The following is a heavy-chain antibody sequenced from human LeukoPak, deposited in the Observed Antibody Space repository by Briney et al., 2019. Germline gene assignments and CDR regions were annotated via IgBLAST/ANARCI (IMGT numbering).Heavy chain of an antibody. V-gene: IGHV3-74*03. CDR3: ARDLDYGGRSNFDH. J-gene: IGHJ4*02. CDR1: GFTFSTYW. D-gene: IGHD4-23*01. CDR2: IKSDGSSI. Sequence: GGSLRLSCAASGFTFSTYWMHWVRHVPGRGLVWVSRIKSDGSSIMYADSVRGRFTISRDNAKNTLYLQMNSLRAEDTAVYYCARDLDYGGRSNFDHWGQGTLVTVSS.